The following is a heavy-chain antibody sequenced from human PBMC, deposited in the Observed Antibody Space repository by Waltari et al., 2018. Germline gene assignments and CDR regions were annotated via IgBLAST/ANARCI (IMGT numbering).Heavy chain of an antibody. V-gene: IGHV4-59*01. CDR2: IYYSGST. Sequence: QVQLQESGPGLVKPSETLSLTCTVSGGSISSYYWRWIRQPPGKGLEWIGYIYYSGSTNYNPSLKSRVTISVDTSKNQFSLKLSSVTAADTAVYYCARDRVDILTGLFLGWFDPWGQGTLVTVSS. CDR3: ARDRVDILTGLFLGWFDP. CDR1: GGSISSYY. D-gene: IGHD3-9*01. J-gene: IGHJ5*02.